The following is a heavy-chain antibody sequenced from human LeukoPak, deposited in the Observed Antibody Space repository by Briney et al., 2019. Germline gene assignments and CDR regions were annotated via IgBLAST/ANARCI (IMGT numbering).Heavy chain of an antibody. Sequence: PGGSLRLSCAASGFTFSDYYMSWIRQAPGKGLEWVSYISSSGSTIYYADSVKGRFTISRDNAKNSLYLQMNSLRAEDTAVYYCARTKGPNYDFWSGDAFDIWGQGTMVSVSS. CDR2: ISSSGSTI. CDR3: ARTKGPNYDFWSGDAFDI. CDR1: GFTFSDYY. J-gene: IGHJ3*02. D-gene: IGHD3-3*01. V-gene: IGHV3-11*04.